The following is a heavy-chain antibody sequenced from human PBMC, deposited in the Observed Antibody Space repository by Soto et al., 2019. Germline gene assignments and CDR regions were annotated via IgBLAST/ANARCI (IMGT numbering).Heavy chain of an antibody. V-gene: IGHV3-7*03. Sequence: PGRSLRLSCAASGFTFGAYWLSWVRQAPGKGLEWVAHIKKDGSETYYGDTVTGRFTVSRDNTKNSLYLQMDSLRAEDTAVYYCAKLGSGYYTGLYFDYWGQGTLVTVSS. D-gene: IGHD3-3*01. CDR3: AKLGSGYYTGLYFDY. CDR2: IKKDGSET. CDR1: GFTFGAYW. J-gene: IGHJ4*02.